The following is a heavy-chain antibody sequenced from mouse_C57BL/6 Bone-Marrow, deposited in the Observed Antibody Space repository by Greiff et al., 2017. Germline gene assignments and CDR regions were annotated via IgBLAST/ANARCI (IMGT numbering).Heavy chain of an antibody. V-gene: IGHV1-61*01. CDR2: IYPSDSET. CDR3: ARTYYYGSSPYWYFDV. D-gene: IGHD1-1*01. CDR1: GYNFTSYW. J-gene: IGHJ1*03. Sequence: QVQLQQPGAELVRPGSSVKLSCKASGYNFTSYWMDWVKQRPGQGLEWIGNIYPSDSETHYNQQFKDKATLTVDKSSSTAYMQLSSLTSEDSAVYYCARTYYYGSSPYWYFDVWGTGTTVTGSS.